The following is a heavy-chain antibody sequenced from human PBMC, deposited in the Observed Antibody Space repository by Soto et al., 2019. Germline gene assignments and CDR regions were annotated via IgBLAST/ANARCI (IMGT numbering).Heavy chain of an antibody. Sequence: ASVKVSCKASGGTFSSYAISWVRQAPGQGLEWMGGIIPIFGTANYAQKFQGRVTITADESTSTAYMELSSLRSEDTAVYYCASDFDVTPPLPGIAAARHDYYYGMDVWGQGTTVTVSS. CDR2: IIPIFGTA. D-gene: IGHD6-13*01. V-gene: IGHV1-69*13. CDR3: ASDFDVTPPLPGIAAARHDYYYGMDV. J-gene: IGHJ6*02. CDR1: GGTFSSYA.